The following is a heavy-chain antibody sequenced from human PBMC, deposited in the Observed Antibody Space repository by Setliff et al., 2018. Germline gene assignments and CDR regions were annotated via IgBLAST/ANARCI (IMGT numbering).Heavy chain of an antibody. CDR1: GGSLNSGSYY. D-gene: IGHD1-26*01. V-gene: IGHV4-61*02. J-gene: IGHJ5*02. Sequence: LSLTCAVSGGSLNSGSYYWSWIRQSTERGLEWLGRLHTSGSTTYNPALNSRVTISVDTSTNQFSLRLTSLTAADTAVYFCARDNTILGATDHWGQGTLVTSP. CDR3: ARDNTILGATDH. CDR2: LHTSGST.